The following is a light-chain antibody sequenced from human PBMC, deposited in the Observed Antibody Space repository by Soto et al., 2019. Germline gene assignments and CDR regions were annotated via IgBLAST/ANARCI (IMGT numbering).Light chain of an antibody. Sequence: EIVLTQSPATLSLSPGERATLSCRASQSIKNNIAWYQKRAGQAPRLLIDDAVNRATAIPPRFSGSGSGTDFTLTIASLAPEDFAVYYCQHLKTFGQGTRLEIK. CDR2: DAV. CDR1: QSIKNN. V-gene: IGKV3-11*01. CDR3: QHLKT. J-gene: IGKJ5*01.